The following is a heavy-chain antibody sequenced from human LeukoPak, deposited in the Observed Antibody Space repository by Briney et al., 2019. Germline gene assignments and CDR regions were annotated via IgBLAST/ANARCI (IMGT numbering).Heavy chain of an antibody. CDR3: ARQSRITILPLDY. D-gene: IGHD3-3*01. V-gene: IGHV1-2*02. J-gene: IGHJ4*02. Sequence: GASVKVSCKASGYTFTGYYVHWVRQAPGQGLEWMGWINPNSGGTNYAQKFQGRVTMTRDTSISTAYMELTRLRSDDTAVYYCARQSRITILPLDYWGQGTLVTVSS. CDR2: INPNSGGT. CDR1: GYTFTGYY.